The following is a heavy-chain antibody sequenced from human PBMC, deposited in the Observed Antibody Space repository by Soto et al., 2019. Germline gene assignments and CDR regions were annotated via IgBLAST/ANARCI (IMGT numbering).Heavy chain of an antibody. CDR3: AKDRAFIAAAGRYYYYGMDV. D-gene: IGHD6-13*01. V-gene: IGHV3-30*18. CDR2: ISYDGSNK. Sequence: GGSLRLSCAASGFTFSSYGMHWVRQAPGKGLEWVAVISYDGSNKYYADSVKGRFTISRDNSKNTLYLQMNSLRAEGTAVYYCAKDRAFIAAAGRYYYYGMDVWGQGTTVTVSS. CDR1: GFTFSSYG. J-gene: IGHJ6*02.